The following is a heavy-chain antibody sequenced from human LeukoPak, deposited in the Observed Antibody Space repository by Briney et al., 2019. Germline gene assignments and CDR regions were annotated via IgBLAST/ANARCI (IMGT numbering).Heavy chain of an antibody. Sequence: GGSLRLSCVGSGFTFRSHAMSWVRQAPEKGLEFVSGIYENGGTTYYADSVKGRFSISRDNSKNTLYLQMDSLRGEDTAVYYCAKGGVAAAGTIDYWGQGTLVTVSS. J-gene: IGHJ4*02. D-gene: IGHD6-13*01. V-gene: IGHV3-23*01. CDR1: GFTFRSHA. CDR2: IYENGGTT. CDR3: AKGGVAAAGTIDY.